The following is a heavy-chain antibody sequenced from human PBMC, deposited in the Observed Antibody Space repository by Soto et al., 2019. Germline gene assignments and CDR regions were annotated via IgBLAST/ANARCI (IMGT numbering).Heavy chain of an antibody. V-gene: IGHV4-59*01. CDR3: GRGRNSPDP. J-gene: IGHJ5*02. Sequence: SETLSLTCTVSGGSISGYYWSWIRQPPGKGLEWIGYIYYSGSTNYNPSLKSRVTISVDTSKNQFSLKLSSVTAADTAVYYCGRGRNSPDPWGQGTLVTVSS. CDR2: IYYSGST. CDR1: GGSISGYY. D-gene: IGHD6-13*01.